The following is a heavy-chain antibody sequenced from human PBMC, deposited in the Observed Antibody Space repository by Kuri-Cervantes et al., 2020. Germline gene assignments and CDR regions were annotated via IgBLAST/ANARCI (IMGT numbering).Heavy chain of an antibody. CDR3: ARDQYFYYMDV. CDR2: IYYSGST. CDR1: GGSIRSTSYY. V-gene: IGHV4-39*02. Sequence: SETLSLTCTVSGGSIRSTSYYWGWIRQPPGKGLEWIGSIYYSGSTYYNPSLKSRVTISVDSSKNHFSLKVSSVTAADTAVYFCARDQYFYYMDVWGKGTAVTVSS. J-gene: IGHJ6*03.